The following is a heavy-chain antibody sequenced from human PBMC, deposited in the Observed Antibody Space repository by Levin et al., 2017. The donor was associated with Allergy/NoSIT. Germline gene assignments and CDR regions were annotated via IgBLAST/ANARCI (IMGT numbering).Heavy chain of an antibody. CDR1: GGSISSYY. V-gene: IGHV4-4*07. J-gene: IGHJ5*02. CDR2: IYTSGST. Sequence: SETLSLTCTVSGGSISSYYWSWIRQPAGKGLEWIGRIYTSGSTNYNPSLKSRVTMSVDTSKNQFSLKLSSVTAADTAVYYCARDFRGDMVRGVMITNWFDPWGQGTLVTVSS. CDR3: ARDFRGDMVRGVMITNWFDP. D-gene: IGHD3-10*01.